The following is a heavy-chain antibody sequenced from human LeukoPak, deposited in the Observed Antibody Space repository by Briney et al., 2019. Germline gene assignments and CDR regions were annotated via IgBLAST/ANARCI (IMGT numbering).Heavy chain of an antibody. CDR1: GYTFTGYY. CDR2: INPNSGNT. J-gene: IGHJ6*03. V-gene: IGHV1-8*03. D-gene: IGHD3-3*01. CDR3: ARAMGFWSGYYYYYMDV. Sequence: ASVKVSCKASGYTFTGYYMHWVRQAPGQGLEWMGWINPNSGNTGYAQKFQGRVTITRNTSISTAYMELSSLRSEDTAVYYCARAMGFWSGYYYYYMDVWGKGTTVTVSS.